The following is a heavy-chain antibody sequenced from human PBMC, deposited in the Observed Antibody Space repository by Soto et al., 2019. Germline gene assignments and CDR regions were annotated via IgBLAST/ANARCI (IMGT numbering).Heavy chain of an antibody. CDR3: EGVVWFRGMDV. D-gene: IGHD3-16*01. CDR1: GDSVSSSSAA. Sequence: SETLSLTCDTSGDSVSSSSAAWNWIRQSPSRGLEWLGRTYYRSKWIHEYTVSMESRITINPDTSKNQFSLHIYSVTPEDTAVYYCEGVVWFRGMDVWGQGTPVTVSS. J-gene: IGHJ6*02. V-gene: IGHV6-1*01. CDR2: TYYRSKWIH.